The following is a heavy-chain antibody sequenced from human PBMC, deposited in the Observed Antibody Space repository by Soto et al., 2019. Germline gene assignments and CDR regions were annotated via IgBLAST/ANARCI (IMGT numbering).Heavy chain of an antibody. CDR1: GFTFDDYA. Sequence: GGSLRLSCAASGFTFDDYAMHWVRLAPGKGLEWVSGVSWNSGNIAYADSVGGRFTISRDNAKNSVHLQMNSLRGDDTALYYWAKARDLGKCGECPDNVPFGPLGQGTLVTVSS. V-gene: IGHV3-9*01. CDR3: AKARDLGKCGECPDNVPFGP. CDR2: VSWNSGNI. J-gene: IGHJ5*02. D-gene: IGHD2-21*01.